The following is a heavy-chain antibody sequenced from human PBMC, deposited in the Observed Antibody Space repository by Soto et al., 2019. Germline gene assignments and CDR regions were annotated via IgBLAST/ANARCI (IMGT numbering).Heavy chain of an antibody. V-gene: IGHV5-51*01. J-gene: IGHJ4*02. CDR3: ARRLYDTSGYRYFDF. CDR2: IFPDDSET. CDR1: GYSFSSYW. D-gene: IGHD3-22*01. Sequence: HGESLKISCKASGYSFSSYWIGWVRQIPGKGLEWMGIIFPDDSETRYSPSFQGKVSISVDKSITTAYLQWSSLKASDTAMYYCARRLYDTSGYRYFDFWGQGTLVTVSS.